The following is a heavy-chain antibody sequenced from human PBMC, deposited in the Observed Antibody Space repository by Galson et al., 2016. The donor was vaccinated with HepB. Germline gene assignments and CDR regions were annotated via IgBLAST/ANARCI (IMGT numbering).Heavy chain of an antibody. CDR1: GDSVSGNSAT. CDR3: VRNFYGLGSFYSSFDV. CDR2: TWYGSQWYS. D-gene: IGHD3-10*01. Sequence: AISGDSVSGNSATWNWIRQSPSRGLEWLGRTWYGSQWYSDYSVSVRGRLFINPDTSKNQLSLQLNSLTPEDTAVYYCVRNFYGLGSFYSSFDVWGQGTMVTVSS. J-gene: IGHJ3*01. V-gene: IGHV6-1*01.